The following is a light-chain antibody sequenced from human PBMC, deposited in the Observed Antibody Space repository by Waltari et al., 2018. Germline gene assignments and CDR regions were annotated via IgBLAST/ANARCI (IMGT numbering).Light chain of an antibody. V-gene: IGLV1-44*01. Sequence: QSVLTQPPSASGTPGQRVPISCSGSSSNIGSNTVNWYQQLPGTAPKLGIYSNKQRPSGVPDRFSGSKSGTSASLAISGLQSEDEADYYCTTWDDGLNALVFGGGTKLTVL. CDR3: TTWDDGLNALV. CDR2: SNK. J-gene: IGLJ3*02. CDR1: SSNIGSNT.